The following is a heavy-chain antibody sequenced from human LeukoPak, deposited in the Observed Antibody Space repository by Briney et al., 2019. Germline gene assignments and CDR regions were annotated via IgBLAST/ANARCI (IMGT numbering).Heavy chain of an antibody. V-gene: IGHV1-8*03. CDR2: MNPNSGNT. Sequence: ASVKVSCKASGYTFTGYDINWVRQATGQGLEWMGWMNPNSGNTGYAQKFQDRVTITRNTSISTAYMELSSLRSEDTAVYYCARGPSSRGKNWFDPWGQGTLVTVSS. CDR3: ARGPSSRGKNWFDP. J-gene: IGHJ5*02. CDR1: GYTFTGYD. D-gene: IGHD6-13*01.